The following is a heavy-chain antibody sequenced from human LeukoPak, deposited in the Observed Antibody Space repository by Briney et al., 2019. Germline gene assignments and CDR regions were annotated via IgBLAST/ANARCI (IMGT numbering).Heavy chain of an antibody. CDR2: INPNSGGT. J-gene: IGHJ4*02. CDR1: GYTFTTYG. V-gene: IGHV1-2*04. D-gene: IGHD1-1*01. Sequence: ASVEVSCKASGYTFTTYGISWVRQAPGQGLEWMGWINPNSGGTNYAQKFQGWVTMTRDTSISTAYMELSRLRSDDTAVYYCARAYWNGPTLFDYWGQGTLVTVSS. CDR3: ARAYWNGPTLFDY.